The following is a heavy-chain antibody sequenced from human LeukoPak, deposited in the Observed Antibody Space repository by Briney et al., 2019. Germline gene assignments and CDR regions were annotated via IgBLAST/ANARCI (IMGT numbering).Heavy chain of an antibody. D-gene: IGHD3-16*02. CDR2: ISYDGSNE. V-gene: IGHV3-30*18. CDR1: GFTFSSYG. CDR3: AKGPAPRLGEFSYHALVDY. Sequence: PGGSLRPSCVASGFTFSSYGMHWVRQAPGKGLEWVAFISYDGSNENIADSVKGRFIISRDNSKNTLYLQMNSLRAEDTAVYYCAKGPAPRLGEFSYHALVDYWGQGTLVTVSS. J-gene: IGHJ4*02.